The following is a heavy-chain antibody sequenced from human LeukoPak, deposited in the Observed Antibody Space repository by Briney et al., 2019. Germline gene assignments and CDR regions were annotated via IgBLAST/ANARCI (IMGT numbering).Heavy chain of an antibody. CDR3: AKKGGSWNYFDS. D-gene: IGHD6-13*01. J-gene: IGHJ4*02. Sequence: GGSLRLSCVASGFTFSIYGMHWVRQPPGKGLEWVAYLAYDASLVDYTNSVKGRFTITRDNFKNTLFLQMNSLRPEDTAVYYCAKKGGSWNYFDSWGQGTLVTVSS. CDR1: GFTFSIYG. CDR2: LAYDASLV. V-gene: IGHV3-30*02.